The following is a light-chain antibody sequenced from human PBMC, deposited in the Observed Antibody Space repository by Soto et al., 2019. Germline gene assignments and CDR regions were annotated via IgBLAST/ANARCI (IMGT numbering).Light chain of an antibody. Sequence: DIVLTQSPGTLSLSPGERATLSCRASQSVSSSFLAWYQQKPGQAPRLLIYGASSRATGIPDRFSGSGSGTDFTLTSSRLEPEDVAVYYCQQYGSSPLTFGGGTKVEIK. CDR1: QSVSSSF. V-gene: IGKV3-20*01. CDR3: QQYGSSPLT. J-gene: IGKJ4*01. CDR2: GAS.